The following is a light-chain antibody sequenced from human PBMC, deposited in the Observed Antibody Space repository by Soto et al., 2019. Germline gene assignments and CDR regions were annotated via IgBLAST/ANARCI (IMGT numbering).Light chain of an antibody. V-gene: IGLV2-14*01. Sequence: QSALTQPASVSGSPGQSITLSCAGTTNDIGSYNYVSWFQQHPGEAPKLMIYEVSNRPSGVSNRFSGSKSGNTASLTISGLQAEDEADYYCSSYTSSSTLVVFGGGTKLTVL. CDR3: SSYTSSSTLVV. J-gene: IGLJ2*01. CDR2: EVS. CDR1: TNDIGSYNY.